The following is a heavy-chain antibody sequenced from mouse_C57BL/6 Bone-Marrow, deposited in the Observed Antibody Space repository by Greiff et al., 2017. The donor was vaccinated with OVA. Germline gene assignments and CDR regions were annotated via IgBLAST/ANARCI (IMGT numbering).Heavy chain of an antibody. D-gene: IGHD1-1*01. Sequence: EVKLVESGGGLVKPGGSLKISCAASGFTFSSYAMSWVRQTPEKRLEWVATISDGGSYTYYPDNVKGRFTISSDNAKTNLYLQMSHLKSEDTAMYYCASPYYYGSRTWFAYWGQGTLVTVSA. J-gene: IGHJ3*01. CDR2: ISDGGSYT. V-gene: IGHV5-4*03. CDR3: ASPYYYGSRTWFAY. CDR1: GFTFSSYA.